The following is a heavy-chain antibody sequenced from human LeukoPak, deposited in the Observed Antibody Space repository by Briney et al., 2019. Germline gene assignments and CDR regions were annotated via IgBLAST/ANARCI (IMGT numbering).Heavy chain of an antibody. CDR3: ARLPPDSSGSSLTYDMDV. Sequence: GESLKISCKGSGYSFINYWIGWVRQMPGKGLEWMGIIYPGDSDTTYSPSFQGQVTISADKSISTAYLQWSSLKASDTAMYYCARLPPDSSGSSLTYDMDVWGQGTTVTVSS. J-gene: IGHJ6*02. CDR1: GYSFINYW. V-gene: IGHV5-51*01. D-gene: IGHD3-22*01. CDR2: IYPGDSDT.